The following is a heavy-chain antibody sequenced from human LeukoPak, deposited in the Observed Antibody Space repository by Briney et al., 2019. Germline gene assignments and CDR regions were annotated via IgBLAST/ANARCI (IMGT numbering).Heavy chain of an antibody. Sequence: SGGPLRLSRAASGFTFSSYSMNWVRQPPGKGLEWVSYISSISSYIYYADSVKGRFTISRDNSKNTLYLQMNSLRAEDTAVYYCAKARQYCDILTGFDYWGQGTLVTVSS. J-gene: IGHJ4*02. CDR3: AKARQYCDILTGFDY. CDR2: ISSISSYI. D-gene: IGHD3-9*01. CDR1: GFTFSSYS. V-gene: IGHV3-21*04.